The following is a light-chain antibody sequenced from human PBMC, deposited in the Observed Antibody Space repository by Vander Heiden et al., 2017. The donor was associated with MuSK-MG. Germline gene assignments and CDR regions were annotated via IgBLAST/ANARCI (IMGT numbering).Light chain of an antibody. CDR1: EDISNY. CDR2: AAS. J-gene: IGKJ1*01. V-gene: IGKV1-39*01. CDR3: QQSYSTPQT. Sequence: DIQMTQSPSSLSASVGDRVTITCRASEDISNYLNWYQHKPGKAPNLLIYAASSLQSGVPSRFSGSGSETDFTLTISSLQPEDFATYYCQQSYSTPQTFGQGTKVDIK.